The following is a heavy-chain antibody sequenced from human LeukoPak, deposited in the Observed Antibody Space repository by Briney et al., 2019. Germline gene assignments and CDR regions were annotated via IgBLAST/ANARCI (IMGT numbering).Heavy chain of an antibody. J-gene: IGHJ4*02. D-gene: IGHD1-1*01. CDR1: GGSFGGYY. CDR2: INHSGST. CDR3: ARGLTGTGRGRDY. V-gene: IGHV4-34*01. Sequence: SETLSLTCAVYGGSFGGYYWSWIRQPPGKGLEWIGEINHSGSTNYNPSLKSRVTISVDTSKNQFSLKLSSVTAADTAVYYCARGLTGTGRGRDYWGQGTLVTVSS.